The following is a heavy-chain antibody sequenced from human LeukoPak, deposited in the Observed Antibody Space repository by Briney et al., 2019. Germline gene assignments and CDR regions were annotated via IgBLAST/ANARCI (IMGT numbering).Heavy chain of an antibody. Sequence: PGGSLRLSCAASGFTFSSYGMHWIRQAPGKGLEWVAFIRNDGSIIYNADSVKGRFTISRDNSKNTLYLQMNSLRAEDTAVYYCARKYSYGFNYWGQGTLVTVSS. CDR3: ARKYSYGFNY. CDR2: IRNDGSII. CDR1: GFTFSSYG. J-gene: IGHJ4*02. V-gene: IGHV3-30*02. D-gene: IGHD5-18*01.